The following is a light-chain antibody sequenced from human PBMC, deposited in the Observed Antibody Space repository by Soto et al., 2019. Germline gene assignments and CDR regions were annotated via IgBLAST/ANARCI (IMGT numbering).Light chain of an antibody. CDR3: QQRSNWPIT. Sequence: IMLKQSPGIVSLSPGERATLSYRASQSVSSYLAWYQQKPGQAPRLLIFDASNRATGIPARFSGSGSGTDFTLTISSLEPEDFAVYYCQQRSNWPITFGQGTRLEIK. CDR2: DAS. CDR1: QSVSSY. V-gene: IGKV3-11*01. J-gene: IGKJ5*01.